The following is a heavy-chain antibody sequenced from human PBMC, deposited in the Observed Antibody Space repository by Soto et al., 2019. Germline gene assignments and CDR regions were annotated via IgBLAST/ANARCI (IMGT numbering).Heavy chain of an antibody. V-gene: IGHV2-26*01. CDR1: GFSLSNARMG. J-gene: IGHJ6*03. CDR3: ARIRMGSDDYGDYVLADYYYYYMDV. CDR2: IFSNDEK. Sequence: GSGPTLVNPTETLTLTCTVSGFSLSNARMGVSWIRQPPGKALEWLAHIFSNDEKSYSTSLKSRLTISKDTSKSQVVLTMTNMDPVDTATYYCARIRMGSDDYGDYVLADYYYYYMDVWGKGTTVTVSS. D-gene: IGHD4-17*01.